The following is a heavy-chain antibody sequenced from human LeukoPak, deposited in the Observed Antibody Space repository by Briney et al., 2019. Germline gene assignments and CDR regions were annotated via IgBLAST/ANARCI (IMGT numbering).Heavy chain of an antibody. CDR3: TRLLEKVNIDEGNEGLFDS. Sequence: GGSLRLSSAAYGFTFSGSAIQWVRQASGKGLEWVGRIRTKPNSYATAYAELVKGRFTMSRDDSKNTAYLHMDSLRTEDTAIYYCTRLLEKVNIDEGNEGLFDSWGQGTLVTVSS. CDR1: GFTFSGSA. D-gene: IGHD1-1*01. V-gene: IGHV3-73*01. CDR2: IRTKPNSYAT. J-gene: IGHJ4*02.